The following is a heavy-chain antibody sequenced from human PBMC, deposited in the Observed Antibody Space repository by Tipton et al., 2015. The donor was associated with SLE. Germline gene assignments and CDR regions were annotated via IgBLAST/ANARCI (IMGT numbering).Heavy chain of an antibody. J-gene: IGHJ4*02. Sequence: TLSLTCTVSGGSISSSSYYWGWIRQPPGKGLEWIGSIYYSGSTYYNPSLKSRVTISVDMSKNQFSLKLSSVTAADTAVYYCARLQQLVEDYWGQGTLVTVSS. V-gene: IGHV4-39*07. CDR1: GGSISSSSYY. CDR3: ARLQQLVEDY. CDR2: IYYSGST. D-gene: IGHD6-6*01.